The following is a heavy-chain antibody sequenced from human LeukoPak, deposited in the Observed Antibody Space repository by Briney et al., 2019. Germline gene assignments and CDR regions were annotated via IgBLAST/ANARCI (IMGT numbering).Heavy chain of an antibody. J-gene: IGHJ3*01. Sequence: GGSLRPSCAASGFPFSTYAMDLGRETPGKGLEWGAVVSLDGTSKYYADSVKGRLTISRDNSKNTLYLQMNNVRTEDTAVYSCARGGAWLRLDAFDLWGQGTVVTVSS. CDR3: ARGGAWLRLDAFDL. D-gene: IGHD5-12*01. CDR1: GFPFSTYA. V-gene: IGHV3-30-3*01. CDR2: VSLDGTSK.